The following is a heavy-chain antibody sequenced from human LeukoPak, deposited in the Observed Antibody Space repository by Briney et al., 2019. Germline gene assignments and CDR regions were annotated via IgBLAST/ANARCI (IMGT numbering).Heavy chain of an antibody. J-gene: IGHJ4*02. V-gene: IGHV3-53*01. CDR2: IYSGGST. Sequence: GGSLRLSCAASGFTVSSNYMSWVRQAPGKGLEWVSVIYSGGSTYYADSVKGRFTISRDNSKNTLYLLMNSLRAEDTAVYYCAKTPYSSSWYRYFDYWGQGTLVTVSS. D-gene: IGHD6-13*01. CDR1: GFTVSSNY. CDR3: AKTPYSSSWYRYFDY.